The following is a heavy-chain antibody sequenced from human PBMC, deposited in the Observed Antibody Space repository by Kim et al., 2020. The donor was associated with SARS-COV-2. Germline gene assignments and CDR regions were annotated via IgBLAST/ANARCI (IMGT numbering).Heavy chain of an antibody. Sequence: SVKVSCKASGGTFSSYAISWVRQAPGQGLEWMGGIIPIFGTANYAQKFQGRVTITADESTSTAYMELSSLRSEDTAVYYCARVPLRGYIAARPFFDYWGQGTLVTVSS. J-gene: IGHJ4*02. V-gene: IGHV1-69*13. CDR2: IIPIFGTA. CDR1: GGTFSSYA. D-gene: IGHD6-6*01. CDR3: ARVPLRGYIAARPFFDY.